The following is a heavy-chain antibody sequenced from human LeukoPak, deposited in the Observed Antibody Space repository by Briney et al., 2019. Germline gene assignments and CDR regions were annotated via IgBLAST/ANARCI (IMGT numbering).Heavy chain of an antibody. V-gene: IGHV1-2*04. CDR1: GYTFTGYY. D-gene: IGHD5-12*01. J-gene: IGHJ4*02. Sequence: ASVKVSCKASGYTFTGYYMHWVRQAPGQGLEWMGWINPNSGGTNYAQKFQGWVTMTRDTSISTAYMELSRLRSDDTAVYYCARARYSGPRYFDYWGQGTLVTVSS. CDR3: ARARYSGPRYFDY. CDR2: INPNSGGT.